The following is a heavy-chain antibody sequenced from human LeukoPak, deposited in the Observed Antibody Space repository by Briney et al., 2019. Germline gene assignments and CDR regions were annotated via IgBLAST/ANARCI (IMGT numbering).Heavy chain of an antibody. V-gene: IGHV3-23*01. J-gene: IGHJ5*02. Sequence: PGGSLRLSCAASGFTFSSYAMSWVRQAPGKGLEWVSAISGSGGSTYYADSVKGRFTISRDNSKNTLYLQMNSLRAEDTAVYYCARVQVVGATRWSDAWGQGTLVTVSS. D-gene: IGHD1-26*01. CDR1: GFTFSSYA. CDR3: ARVQVVGATRWSDA. CDR2: ISGSGGST.